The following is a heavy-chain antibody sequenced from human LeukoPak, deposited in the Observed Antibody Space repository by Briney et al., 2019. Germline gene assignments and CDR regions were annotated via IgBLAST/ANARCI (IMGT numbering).Heavy chain of an antibody. Sequence: SETLSLTCTVSGGSISSYYWSWIRQPPGKGLEWIGYIYYSGSTNYNPSLKSRVTISVDTFKNQFSLKLSSVTAADTAVYYCARYLQVVGADYWGQGTLVTVSS. V-gene: IGHV4-59*01. CDR1: GGSISSYY. CDR2: IYYSGST. J-gene: IGHJ4*02. D-gene: IGHD1-26*01. CDR3: ARYLQVVGADY.